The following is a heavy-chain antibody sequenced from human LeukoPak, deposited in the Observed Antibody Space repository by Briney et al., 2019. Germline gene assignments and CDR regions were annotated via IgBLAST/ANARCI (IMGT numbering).Heavy chain of an antibody. CDR1: GESFSSYY. D-gene: IGHD5-24*01. V-gene: IGHV4-34*10. Sequence: SETLSLTCPVKGESFSSYYWSWIRQSPGTGLEWIAEIIPSGSTNYNPSLQSRVTMSVDTSKNQFYPNLTSVTDADTAVYYCTRRRARRDGYSYWGQGNLVTVSS. CDR3: TRRRARRDGYSY. J-gene: IGHJ4*02. CDR2: IIPSGST.